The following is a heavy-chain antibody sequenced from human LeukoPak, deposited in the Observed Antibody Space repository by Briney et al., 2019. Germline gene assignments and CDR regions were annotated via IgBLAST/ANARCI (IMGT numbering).Heavy chain of an antibody. CDR1: GYSFTSYW. V-gene: IGHV5-10-1*01. CDR3: ARHPRGRLIVVVPAAIDY. D-gene: IGHD2-2*02. J-gene: IGHJ4*02. CDR2: IDPSDSYT. Sequence: GESLKISCKGSGYSFTSYWISWVRQMPGKGLEWMGRIDPSDSYTNYSPSFQGHVTISADKSISTAYLQWSSLKASDTAMYYCARHPRGRLIVVVPAAIDYWGQGTLVIVSS.